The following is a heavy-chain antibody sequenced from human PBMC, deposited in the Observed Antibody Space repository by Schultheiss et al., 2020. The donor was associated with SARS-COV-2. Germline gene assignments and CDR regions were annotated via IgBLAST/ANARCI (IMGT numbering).Heavy chain of an antibody. J-gene: IGHJ4*02. D-gene: IGHD6-13*01. V-gene: IGHV1-69*13. Sequence: SVKVSCKASGGTFSNYAFSWVRQAPGQGLEWMGGITPLFGMPKYAQKFQGRVTITADESTTTVYIEVTSLRTDDTAVYYCAREGIAAAINPFYYWGQGTVVTVSS. CDR2: ITPLFGMP. CDR1: GGTFSNYA. CDR3: AREGIAAAINPFYY.